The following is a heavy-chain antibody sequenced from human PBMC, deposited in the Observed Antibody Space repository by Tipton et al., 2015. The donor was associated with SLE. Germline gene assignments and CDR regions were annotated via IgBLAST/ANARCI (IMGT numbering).Heavy chain of an antibody. V-gene: IGHV3-15*01. CDR3: TTETGSWPLSCFDP. CDR2: IKSKTDGGTT. CDR1: GFTFSNAW. J-gene: IGHJ5*02. D-gene: IGHD6-13*01. Sequence: SLRLSCAASGFTFSNAWMSWVPQAPGKGLEWVGRIKSKTDGGTTDYAAPVKGRCTISRDDSKNTLYLQMNSLKTDVTAVYYCTTETGSWPLSCFDPWGQETLVTVS.